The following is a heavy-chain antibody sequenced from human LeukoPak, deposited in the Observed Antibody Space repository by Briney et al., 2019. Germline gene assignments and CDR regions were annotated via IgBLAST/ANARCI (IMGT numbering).Heavy chain of an antibody. CDR1: GFTFSNYA. J-gene: IGHJ4*02. CDR2: ISGSGGGNT. Sequence: GGSLRLSCAASGFTFSNYAMSWVRQAPGKGLQWVSGISGSGGGNTYYADVVKGRFTISRDDSKNTLYLQVNSLRAEDTAVYYCARGLVGATSPLDYWGQGTLVTVSS. D-gene: IGHD1-26*01. CDR3: ARGLVGATSPLDY. V-gene: IGHV3-23*01.